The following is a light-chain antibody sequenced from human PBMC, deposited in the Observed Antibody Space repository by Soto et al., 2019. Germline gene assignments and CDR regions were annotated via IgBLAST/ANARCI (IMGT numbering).Light chain of an antibody. J-gene: IGKJ4*01. V-gene: IGKV1-5*03. CDR1: QSVRSW. CDR3: QQYNGYLLT. Sequence: DIQMTQSPSTLSASVGDRVTITCRAGQSVRSWLAWYQQKPGKAPKLLIYKASTLESGVPSRFSGSGSETEFTLTISSLQPDDFATYYCQQYNGYLLTFGGGTRVETK. CDR2: KAS.